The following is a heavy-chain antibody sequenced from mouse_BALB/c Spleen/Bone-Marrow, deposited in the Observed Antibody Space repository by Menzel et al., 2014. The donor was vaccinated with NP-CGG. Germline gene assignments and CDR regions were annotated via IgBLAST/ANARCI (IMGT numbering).Heavy chain of an antibody. CDR2: IWAGGST. V-gene: IGHV2-9*02. CDR3: ARDYYSSLYAMDY. D-gene: IGHD1-1*01. J-gene: IGHJ4*01. Sequence: QVQLKDSGPGLVAPSQSLSITCTVSGFSLTSYGVHWVRQPPGKGLEWLGVIWAGGSTNYNSALMSRLSISKDNSKSQVFLKMNSLQTDDTAMYYCARDYYSSLYAMDYWGKGTSVTVSS. CDR1: GFSLTSYG.